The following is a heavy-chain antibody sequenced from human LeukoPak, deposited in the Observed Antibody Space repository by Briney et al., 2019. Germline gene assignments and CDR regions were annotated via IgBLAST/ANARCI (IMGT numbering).Heavy chain of an antibody. Sequence: ASVKVLCKASGGPFSSYANSWVRQASGQGLEWMVGIISIFGTANYAQKFQGRVKITADKSTSTAYMELSRLRSEDTAVYYCARGRDSLFDAGTPQNNWFDPWGQGTLVTVSS. CDR3: ARGRDSLFDAGTPQNNWFDP. CDR1: GGPFSSYA. D-gene: IGHD3-16*02. CDR2: IISIFGTA. V-gene: IGHV1-69*06. J-gene: IGHJ5*02.